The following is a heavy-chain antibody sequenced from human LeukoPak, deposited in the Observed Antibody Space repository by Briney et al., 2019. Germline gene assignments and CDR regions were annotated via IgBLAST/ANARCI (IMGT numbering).Heavy chain of an antibody. Sequence: ASVKVSCKASGGTFSSYAISWVRQAPGQGLKWMGGIIPIFGTANYAQKFQGRVTITTDESTSTAYMELSSLRSEDTAVYYCARDPYYGGRLSGFDYWGQGTLVTVSS. CDR3: ARDPYYGGRLSGFDY. V-gene: IGHV1-69*05. D-gene: IGHD3-10*01. CDR1: GGTFSSYA. CDR2: IIPIFGTA. J-gene: IGHJ4*02.